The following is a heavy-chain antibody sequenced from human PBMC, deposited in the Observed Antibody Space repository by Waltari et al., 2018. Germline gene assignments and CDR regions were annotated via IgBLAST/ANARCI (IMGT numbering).Heavy chain of an antibody. V-gene: IGHV4-39*07. J-gene: IGHJ6*03. CDR3: ARLINYYGSGSYYYYYYMDV. Sequence: QLQLQESGPGLVKPSETLSLTCTVPGGSISSSSYYWGWIRQPPGKGLEWIGSIYYSGSTYYNPSLKSRVTISVDTSKNQFSLKLSSVTAADTAVYYCARLINYYGSGSYYYYYYMDVWGKGTTVTVSS. CDR1: GGSISSSSYY. CDR2: IYYSGST. D-gene: IGHD3-10*01.